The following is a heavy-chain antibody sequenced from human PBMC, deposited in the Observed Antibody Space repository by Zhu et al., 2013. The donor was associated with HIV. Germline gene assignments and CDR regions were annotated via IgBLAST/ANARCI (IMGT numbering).Heavy chain of an antibody. Sequence: QVHLVQSGAEVKKPGASVKVSCKASGYAFTSYTIGWVRQAPGQGLEWMGWISAYNHNTNYVEKFQGRVTMTTETSTSTAYMELRSLRYDDTAVYYCARDGGSFKRYFDYWGQGTLVTVSS. CDR1: GYAFTSYT. CDR3: ARDGGSFKRYFDY. V-gene: IGHV1-18*01. D-gene: IGHD1-26*01. CDR2: ISAYNHNT. J-gene: IGHJ4*02.